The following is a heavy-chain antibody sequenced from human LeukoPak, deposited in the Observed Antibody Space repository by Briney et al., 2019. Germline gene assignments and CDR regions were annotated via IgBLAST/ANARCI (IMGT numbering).Heavy chain of an antibody. Sequence: PSETLSLTCTVSGGSISSSNYYWGWIRQPPGKGLGWFASIHYSEATYYNPSLKSRVTISVDTSKTHLSLKLSSVTAADTAVYYCARGPTYQPIDFWGQGTLVTVSS. J-gene: IGHJ4*02. D-gene: IGHD2-2*01. CDR2: IHYSEAT. CDR3: ARGPTYQPIDF. V-gene: IGHV4-39*02. CDR1: GGSISSSNYY.